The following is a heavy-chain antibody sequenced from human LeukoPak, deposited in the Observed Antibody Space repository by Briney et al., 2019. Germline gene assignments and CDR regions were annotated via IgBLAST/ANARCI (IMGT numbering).Heavy chain of an antibody. V-gene: IGHV3-21*01. CDR2: ISISSSYL. CDR3: ARESHNWNDPYFDY. Sequence: GGSLRLSGAASGVTFSSYSMNWVRQAPGKGREWFSSISISSSYLYYADSVKGRFTISRDNDKNSLYLQMNSLRAEDTAVYYCARESHNWNDPYFDYWGQGTLVTVSS. J-gene: IGHJ4*02. D-gene: IGHD1-1*01. CDR1: GVTFSSYS.